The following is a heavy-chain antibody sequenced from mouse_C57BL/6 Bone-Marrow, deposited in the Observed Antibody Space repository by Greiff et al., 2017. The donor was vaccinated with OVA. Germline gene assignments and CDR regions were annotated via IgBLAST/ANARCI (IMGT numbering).Heavy chain of an antibody. CDR3: ARSHYGTLFGY. J-gene: IGHJ2*01. D-gene: IGHD1-1*01. V-gene: IGHV1-55*01. CDR1: GYTFTSYW. CDR2: IYPGSGST. Sequence: QVQLQQPGAELVKPGASVKMSCKASGYTFTSYWINWVKQRPGQGLEWIGDIYPGSGSTKYNEKFKSKATLTVDTSSSTAYLQLSSLTSEDSAVYYCARSHYGTLFGYWGQGTTLTVSS.